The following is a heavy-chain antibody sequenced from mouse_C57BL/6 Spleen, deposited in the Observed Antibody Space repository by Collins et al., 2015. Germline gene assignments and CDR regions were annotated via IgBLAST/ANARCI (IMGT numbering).Heavy chain of an antibody. CDR1: GFSLTSYD. CDR3: VRRAWFAY. CDR2: IWTGGGT. Sequence: QVQLKESGPGLVAPSQSLSITRTVSGFSLTSYDISWIRQPPGKGLEWLGVIWTGGGTNYNSAFMSRLSISKDNSKSQVFLKMNSLQTDDTAIYYCVRRAWFAYWGQGTLVTVSA. J-gene: IGHJ3*01. V-gene: IGHV2-9-2*01.